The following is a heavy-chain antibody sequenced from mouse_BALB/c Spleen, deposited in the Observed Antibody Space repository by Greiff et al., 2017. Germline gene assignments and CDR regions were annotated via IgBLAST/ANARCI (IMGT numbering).Heavy chain of an antibody. V-gene: IGHV5-12-2*01. CDR2: ISNGGGST. Sequence: EVMLVESGGGLVQPGGSLKLSCAASGFTFSSYTMSWVRQTPEKRLEWVAYISNGGGSTYYPDTVKGRFTISRDNAKNTLYLQMSSLKSEDTAMYYCARLDSSGYVYYAMDYWGQGTSVTVSS. CDR1: GFTFSSYT. J-gene: IGHJ4*01. CDR3: ARLDSSGYVYYAMDY. D-gene: IGHD3-2*01.